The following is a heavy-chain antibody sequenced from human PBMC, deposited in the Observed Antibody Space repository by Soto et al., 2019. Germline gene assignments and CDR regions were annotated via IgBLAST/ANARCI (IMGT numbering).Heavy chain of an antibody. CDR3: ASDYSGYDFSHYGMDV. CDR1: GYTFTYRY. V-gene: IGHV1-45*02. CDR2: ITPFNGNT. J-gene: IGHJ6*02. Sequence: SVKVSCKASGYTFTYRYLHWVRQAPGQALEWMGWITPFNGNTNYAQKFQDRVTITRDRSMSTAYMELSSLRSEDTAMYYCASDYSGYDFSHYGMDVWGQGTTVTVSS. D-gene: IGHD5-12*01.